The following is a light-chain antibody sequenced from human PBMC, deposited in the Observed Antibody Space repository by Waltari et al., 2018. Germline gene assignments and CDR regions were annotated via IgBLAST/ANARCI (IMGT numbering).Light chain of an antibody. CDR3: GGWDDTLTGPYV. V-gene: IGLV1-44*01. CDR1: SSNIGSNT. CDR2: NNN. Sequence: QPALTQPPSVSGTPGQTVTISCSGSSSNIGSNTVNWYQVLPGSAPRLVIHNNNHRPSVVPARFSGSKSGTSASLAISGLQSEDEADYYCGGWDDTLTGPYVFGSGTKVIVL. J-gene: IGLJ1*01.